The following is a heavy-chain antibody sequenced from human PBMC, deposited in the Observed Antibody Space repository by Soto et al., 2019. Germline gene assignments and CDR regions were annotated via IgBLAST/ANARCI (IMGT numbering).Heavy chain of an antibody. CDR2: IDPGDSDT. Sequence: GESLKISWQGSGYRFSSYWIAWVRQMPGKGLEWMGIIDPGDSDTIYSPSFQGQVTFSVDKSTSTAYLQWSSLKASDTAMYYCARQGSNGAYYYYGMDVWGQGTTVTVSS. J-gene: IGHJ6*02. CDR1: GYRFSSYW. CDR3: ARQGSNGAYYYYGMDV. D-gene: IGHD2-8*01. V-gene: IGHV5-51*01.